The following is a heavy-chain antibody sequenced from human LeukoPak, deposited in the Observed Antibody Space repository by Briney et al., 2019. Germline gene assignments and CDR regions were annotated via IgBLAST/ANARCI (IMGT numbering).Heavy chain of an antibody. Sequence: GGSMSLSCTASGFSISPYWMTWVRQAPGKGLEWVANIKEGRSDTDYADSVKGRFTISRDNANNSVHLQMNSLRAEDTAVYYCASSETYCSNSSGYYLSHSLDYWGQGTLVTVSS. CDR2: IKEGRSDT. V-gene: IGHV3-7*01. CDR1: GFSISPYW. CDR3: ASSETYCSNSSGYYLSHSLDY. J-gene: IGHJ4*02. D-gene: IGHD3-22*01.